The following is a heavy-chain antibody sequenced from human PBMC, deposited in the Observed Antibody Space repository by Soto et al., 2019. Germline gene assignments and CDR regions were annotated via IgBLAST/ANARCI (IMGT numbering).Heavy chain of an antibody. D-gene: IGHD1-26*01. CDR3: AAGKTSGTYLYYYYYGMDV. CDR2: IVVGSGDT. Sequence: QMQMVQSGPEVKKPGTSVKVSCKASGFTFTSSAVQWVRQTRGQTLEWLGWIVVGSGDTKYTQNFQERLTITRDMSAGTVYMELSNLISDDTAVYYCAAGKTSGTYLYYYYYGMDVWGQGTTVTVSS. CDR1: GFTFTSSA. V-gene: IGHV1-58*01. J-gene: IGHJ6*02.